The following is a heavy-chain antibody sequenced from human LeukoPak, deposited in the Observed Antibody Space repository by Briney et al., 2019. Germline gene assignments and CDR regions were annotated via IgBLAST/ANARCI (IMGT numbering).Heavy chain of an antibody. Sequence: VSVKVSCKASGYTFTSYDINWVRQATGQGLEWMGWMNPNSGNTGYAQKFQGRVTMTRNTSISTAYMELSSLRSEDTAVYYCARGTRYYDPNSGAFDIWGQGTMVTVSS. CDR3: ARGTRYYDPNSGAFDI. J-gene: IGHJ3*02. D-gene: IGHD3-22*01. V-gene: IGHV1-8*01. CDR2: MNPNSGNT. CDR1: GYTFTSYD.